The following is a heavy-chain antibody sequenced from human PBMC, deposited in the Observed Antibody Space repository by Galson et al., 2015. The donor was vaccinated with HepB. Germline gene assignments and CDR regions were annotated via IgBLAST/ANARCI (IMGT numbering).Heavy chain of an antibody. CDR3: ANDRWKTMVQVVGWFDP. D-gene: IGHD1-1*01. J-gene: IGHJ5*02. CDR2: ISWNSGDI. V-gene: IGHV3-9*01. Sequence: SLRLSCAGSGFTFDDYAMHWVRQAPGRGLEWVSGISWNSGDIGYAESVRGRFTISRDNTNNSLFLQMNSLRPEDTALYYCANDRWKTMVQVVGWFDPWGQGTLVTVSS. CDR1: GFTFDDYA.